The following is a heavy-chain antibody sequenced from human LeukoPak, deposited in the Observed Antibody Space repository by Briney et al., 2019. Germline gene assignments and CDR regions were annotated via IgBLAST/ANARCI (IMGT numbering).Heavy chain of an antibody. CDR1: GGTFSSYA. J-gene: IGHJ4*02. Sequence: ASVKVSCKASGGTFSSYAISWVRQAPGQGREGMGRIIPILGIANYAQKFQGRVTITADKSTSTAYMELSSLRSADTAVYYCARFLGYFDYWGQGTLVTVSS. D-gene: IGHD7-27*01. CDR3: ARFLGYFDY. CDR2: IIPILGIA. V-gene: IGHV1-69*04.